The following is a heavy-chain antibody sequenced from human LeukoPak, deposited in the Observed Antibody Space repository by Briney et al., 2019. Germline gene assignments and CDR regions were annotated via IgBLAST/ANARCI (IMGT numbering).Heavy chain of an antibody. Sequence: SETLSLTCAVYGGSFSGYYWSWIRQPPGKGLEWIEEINHSGSTNYNPSLKSRVTISVDTSKNQFSLKLSSVTAADTAVYYCARGGAAAAPYYFDYWGQGTLVTVSS. CDR1: GGSFSGYY. CDR3: ARGGAAAAPYYFDY. CDR2: INHSGST. J-gene: IGHJ4*02. V-gene: IGHV4-34*01. D-gene: IGHD6-13*01.